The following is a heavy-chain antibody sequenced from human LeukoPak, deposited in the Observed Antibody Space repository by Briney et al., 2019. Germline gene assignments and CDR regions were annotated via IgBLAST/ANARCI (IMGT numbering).Heavy chain of an antibody. Sequence: PSEALSLTCTVSGGSISSGGYYWSWIRQHPGKGLEWIGDIYYSGSTYYNPSLKSRVTISVDTSKNQFSLKLSSVTAADTAVYYCARAGIAYYDFWSGYHPYYYYGMDVWGQGTTVTVSS. V-gene: IGHV4-31*03. D-gene: IGHD3-3*01. CDR1: GGSISSGGYY. J-gene: IGHJ6*02. CDR3: ARAGIAYYDFWSGYHPYYYYGMDV. CDR2: IYYSGST.